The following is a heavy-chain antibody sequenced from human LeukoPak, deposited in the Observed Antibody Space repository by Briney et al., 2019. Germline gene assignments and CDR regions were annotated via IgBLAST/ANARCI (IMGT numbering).Heavy chain of an antibody. CDR1: GYTFTGYY. CDR2: INPNSGGT. V-gene: IGHV1-2*02. J-gene: IGHJ4*02. D-gene: IGHD3-10*01. Sequence: ASVTVSCKASGYTFTGYYMHWVRQAPGQGLEWMGWINPNSGGTNYAQKFQGRVTMTRDTSISTAYMELSRLRSDDTAVYYCARLDDYYGSGSALWGQGTLVTVSS. CDR3: ARLDDYYGSGSAL.